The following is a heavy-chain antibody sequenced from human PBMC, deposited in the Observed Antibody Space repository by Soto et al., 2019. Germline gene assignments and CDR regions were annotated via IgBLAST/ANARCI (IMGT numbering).Heavy chain of an antibody. CDR1: GGSVSSGSYY. Sequence: QVQLQESGPGLVKPSETLSLTCTVSGGSVSSGSYYWSWIRQPPGKGLEWIGYIYYSGSTNYNPCLKSRVTISVATSKNQFSLQLSSVTAADTAVYYCARDRLYSYASTKGYFDLWGRGTLVTVSS. V-gene: IGHV4-61*01. CDR2: IYYSGST. CDR3: ARDRLYSYASTKGYFDL. D-gene: IGHD2-15*01. J-gene: IGHJ2*01.